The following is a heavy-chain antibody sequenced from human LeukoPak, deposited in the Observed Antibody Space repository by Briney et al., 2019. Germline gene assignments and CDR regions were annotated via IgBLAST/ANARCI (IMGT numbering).Heavy chain of an antibody. CDR2: ISRNGADT. Sequence: GGSLRLSCVASGFPFIFAMSWVRQAPGKGLEWVSTISRNGADTYYADSVRGRFTISRDNSKNMLYLQMNSLRAEDTAVYYCATQSTARSLGEGGQGTLVTVSS. V-gene: IGHV3-23*01. J-gene: IGHJ4*02. D-gene: IGHD6-6*01. CDR3: ATQSTARSLGE. CDR1: GFPFIFA.